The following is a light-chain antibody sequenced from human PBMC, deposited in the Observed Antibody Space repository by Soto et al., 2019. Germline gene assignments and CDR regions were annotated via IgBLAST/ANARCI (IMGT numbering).Light chain of an antibody. Sequence: EIQMTQSPSSLSASVGDRVTITCRASQSISSYLNWYQQKPGKAPKLLIYAASSLQSGVPSRFSGSGSGTDFTLTISSLQPEDFATYYCQQSYSTPLTVGGGTKVDIK. CDR1: QSISSY. J-gene: IGKJ4*01. CDR3: QQSYSTPLT. CDR2: AAS. V-gene: IGKV1-39*01.